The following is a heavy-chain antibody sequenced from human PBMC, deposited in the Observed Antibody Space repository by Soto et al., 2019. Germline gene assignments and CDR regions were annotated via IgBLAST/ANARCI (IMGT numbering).Heavy chain of an antibody. CDR3: AKDTGDCSRTSCNQGNNWFDP. Sequence: RGSLRVACASSVFTFTNYGMHWVRQAPGKGLDLVAIISYDGSKMYYADSVKGRFTISRDNSKNTLYLQMNSLRAEDTALYYCAKDTGDCSRTSCNQGNNWFDPWGQGTPVTVSS. J-gene: IGHJ5*02. CDR1: VFTFTNYG. D-gene: IGHD2-2*01. V-gene: IGHV3-30*18. CDR2: ISYDGSKM.